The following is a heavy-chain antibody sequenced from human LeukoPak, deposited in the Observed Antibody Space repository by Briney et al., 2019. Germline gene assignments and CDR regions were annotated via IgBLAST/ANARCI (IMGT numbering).Heavy chain of an antibody. V-gene: IGHV3-43*01. Sequence: GGSLRLSCAASGFTFDRFTIHWVRQTPGKGLEWVSLINRHGHTFYADSVKGRFTISRDNAKNSLYLQMNSLRAEDTAVYYCAELGITMIGGVWGKGTTVTISS. CDR1: GFTFDRFT. J-gene: IGHJ6*04. CDR2: INRHGHT. CDR3: AELGITMIGGV. D-gene: IGHD3-10*02.